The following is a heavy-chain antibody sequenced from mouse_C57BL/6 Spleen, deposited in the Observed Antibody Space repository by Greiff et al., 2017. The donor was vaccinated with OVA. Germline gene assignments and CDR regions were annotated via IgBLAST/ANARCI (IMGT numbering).Heavy chain of an antibody. V-gene: IGHV1-81*01. J-gene: IGHJ1*03. Sequence: VKLQQSGAELARPGASVKLSCKASGYTFTSYGISWVKQRTGQGLEWIGEIYPRSGNTYYNEKFKGKATLTADKSSSTAYMELRSLTSEDSAVYFCAKGDITTVVAPYWYFDVWGTGTTVTVSS. D-gene: IGHD1-1*01. CDR2: IYPRSGNT. CDR1: GYTFTSYG. CDR3: AKGDITTVVAPYWYFDV.